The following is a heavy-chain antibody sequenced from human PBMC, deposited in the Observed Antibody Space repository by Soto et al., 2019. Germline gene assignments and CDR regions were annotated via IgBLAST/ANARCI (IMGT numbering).Heavy chain of an antibody. CDR3: AGEDLAAPGSTFDI. Sequence: QVQLVESGGGVVQPGRSLRLSCAASTFTFSTYGMHWVRQAPGKGLEWVAFISNDGSNKYYADSVKGRFTISRDNSRNTLYLQMNSLRADDTAVFYCAGEDLAAPGSTFDIWGQGTMVTVSS. V-gene: IGHV3-30-3*01. CDR1: TFTFSTYG. J-gene: IGHJ3*02. D-gene: IGHD6-13*01. CDR2: ISNDGSNK.